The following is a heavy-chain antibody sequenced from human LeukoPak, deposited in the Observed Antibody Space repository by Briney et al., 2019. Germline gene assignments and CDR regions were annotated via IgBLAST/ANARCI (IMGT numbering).Heavy chain of an antibody. CDR3: ARGLRRRSMIAVSRRAFWFDP. CDR2: INHSGSI. Sequence: SETLSLTCAVYGGSFSDYYWSWFRQPPGKGLEWIGEINHSGSINYNPSLKSRVTISVDTSKNQFSLKLSSVTAADTAVYYCARGLRRRSMIAVSRRAFWFDPWGQGTLVTVSS. CDR1: GGSFSDYY. V-gene: IGHV4-34*01. D-gene: IGHD3-22*01. J-gene: IGHJ5*02.